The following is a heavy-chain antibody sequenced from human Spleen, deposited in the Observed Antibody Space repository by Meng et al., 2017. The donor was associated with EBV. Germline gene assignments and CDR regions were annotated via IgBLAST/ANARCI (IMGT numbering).Heavy chain of an antibody. Sequence: QVQLQQWGAGLFKPSETLSLTCAVYGGSFSDYYWSWICQPPGKGLEWIGEINHVGSTNYNPSLKSRVIMSVDTSKNQFSLRLSSVTAADAAVYYCARTLRERLFDWFWSQGTLVTVSS. V-gene: IGHV4-34*01. CDR1: GGSFSDYY. CDR2: INHVGST. D-gene: IGHD3-9*01. J-gene: IGHJ4*02. CDR3: ARTLRERLFDWF.